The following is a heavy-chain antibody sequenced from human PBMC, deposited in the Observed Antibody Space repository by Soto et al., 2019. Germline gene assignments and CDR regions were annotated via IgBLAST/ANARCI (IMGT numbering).Heavy chain of an antibody. J-gene: IGHJ4*02. D-gene: IGHD6-19*01. V-gene: IGHV4-39*01. CDR1: GGSISSSSYY. CDR3: ARQGPSSGPTPDY. CDR2: IYYSGST. Sequence: SETLSLTCTVSGGSISSSSYYWGWIRQPPGKGLEWIGSIYYSGSTYYNPSLKSRVTISVDTSKNQFSLKLSSVTAADTAVYYCARQGPSSGPTPDYWGQGTLVTVSS.